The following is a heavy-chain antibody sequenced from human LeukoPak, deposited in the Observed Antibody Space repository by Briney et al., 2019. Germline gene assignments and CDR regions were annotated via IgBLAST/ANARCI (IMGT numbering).Heavy chain of an antibody. CDR3: AKTFQWYYMDV. CDR2: ISGSGGST. J-gene: IGHJ6*03. D-gene: IGHD2-8*01. CDR1: GFTFSSYG. Sequence: GGTLRLSCAASGFTFSSYGMSWVRQAPGKGLEWVSGISGSGGSTYYADSVKGRFTISRDNSKNTLYLEMNSLRDEDTTVYYCAKTFQWYYMDVWGKGTTVTISS. V-gene: IGHV3-23*01.